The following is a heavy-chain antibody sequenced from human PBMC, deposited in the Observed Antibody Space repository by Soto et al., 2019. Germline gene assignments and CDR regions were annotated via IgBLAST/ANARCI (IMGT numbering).Heavy chain of an antibody. CDR3: AKGRSYYYYYGVDV. V-gene: IGHV3-9*01. CDR2: IDWNSGRI. J-gene: IGHJ6*02. Sequence: PGGSLRLSCAAPGFTFDGYAMHWIRQPPGKGLEWVSGIDWNSGRIDYADSVKGRFTISRDNAKNSLFLQMNSLRVEDTVLYYCAKGRSYYYYYGVDVWGQGTTVTVSS. CDR1: GFTFDGYA.